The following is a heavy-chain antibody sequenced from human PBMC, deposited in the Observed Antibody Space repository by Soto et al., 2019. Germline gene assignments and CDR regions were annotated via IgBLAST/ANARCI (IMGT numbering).Heavy chain of an antibody. V-gene: IGHV3-30-3*01. CDR1: GFTFNNYA. J-gene: IGHJ4*02. D-gene: IGHD5-12*01. Sequence: QVQLVESGGGVVQPGRSLRLSCAASGFTFNNYAMHWVRQAPGKGLEWVAVISYDGSNKYYADSVKGRFTISRDNSKNTLYLQMNSLRAEDTAVYYCARDGVDIVATIQLDCWGQGTLVTVSS. CDR3: ARDGVDIVATIQLDC. CDR2: ISYDGSNK.